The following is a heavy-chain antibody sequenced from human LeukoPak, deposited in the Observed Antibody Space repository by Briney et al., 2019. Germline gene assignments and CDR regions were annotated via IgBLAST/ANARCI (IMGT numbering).Heavy chain of an antibody. J-gene: IGHJ4*02. V-gene: IGHV1-18*01. CDR1: GYTFTSYG. D-gene: IGHD3-22*01. Sequence: ASVKVSCKASGYTFTSYGISWVRQAPGQGLEWMGWISAYNGNTNYAQKLQGRVTMTTGTSTSTAYMELRSLRSDDTAVYYCARDGDDYYYDSSGPRKYYFDYWGQGTLVTVSS. CDR3: ARDGDDYYYDSSGPRKYYFDY. CDR2: ISAYNGNT.